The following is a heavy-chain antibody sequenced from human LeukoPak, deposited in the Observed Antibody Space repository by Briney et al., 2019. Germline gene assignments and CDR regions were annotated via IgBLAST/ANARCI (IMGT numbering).Heavy chain of an antibody. Sequence: GESLKISCKGSGYSFINYWIIWVRQLPGKGLEWMGKIDPSDSHTNYSPSFQGHVTISVDRSISTAYLQWSSLKASDTAMYYCARHGYCSSTSCYARGTDYYYGMDVWGQGTTVTVSS. D-gene: IGHD2-2*03. J-gene: IGHJ6*02. CDR1: GYSFINYW. CDR2: IDPSDSHT. V-gene: IGHV5-10-1*01. CDR3: ARHGYCSSTSCYARGTDYYYGMDV.